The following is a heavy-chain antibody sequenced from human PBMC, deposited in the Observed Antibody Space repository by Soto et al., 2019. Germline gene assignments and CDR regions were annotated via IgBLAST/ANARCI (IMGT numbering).Heavy chain of an antibody. D-gene: IGHD3-9*01. J-gene: IGHJ4*02. CDR2: IYSGGNT. Sequence: PVGSLRLSCAASGFTVSSNYMNWVRQAPGKGLEWVSVIYSGGNTYYADSVKGRFTISRDNSKNTLYLQMNSLRAEDTAVYYCARVYDILTGYYKAYFDYWGQGTLVTVSS. CDR3: ARVYDILTGYYKAYFDY. V-gene: IGHV3-53*01. CDR1: GFTVSSNY.